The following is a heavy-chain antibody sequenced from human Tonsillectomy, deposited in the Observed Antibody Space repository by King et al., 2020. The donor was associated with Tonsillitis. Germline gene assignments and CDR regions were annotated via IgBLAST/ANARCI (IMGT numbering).Heavy chain of an antibody. V-gene: IGHV1-2*02. Sequence: QLVQSGAEVKKPGASVKVSCKASGYTFTGYYIHWVRQAPGQGLEWMGWINPNSGDTNFAQKFQGRVTMTRDTSITTAYMELSRLRSDDTAVYYCARVGRGDYIWGSYRHPYDYWVQGTLVTVSS. D-gene: IGHD3-16*02. CDR2: INPNSGDT. CDR1: GYTFTGYY. J-gene: IGHJ4*02. CDR3: ARVGRGDYIWGSYRHPYDY.